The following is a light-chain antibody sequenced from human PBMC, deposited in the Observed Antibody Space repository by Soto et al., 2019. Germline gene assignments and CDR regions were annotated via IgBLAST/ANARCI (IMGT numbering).Light chain of an antibody. V-gene: IGKV3D-15*01. CDR2: DAS. CDR3: QQYVVGSTLS. CDR1: QSVSSN. J-gene: IGKJ5*01. Sequence: EIVMTQAPATLSVSPGERPTLSCRASQSVSSNLAWYRQRAGESPPLXXADASIRAAGIPDRFSGSGSETDFSLRISRLEPEDFALYYCQQYVVGSTLSFGLGTRLEIK.